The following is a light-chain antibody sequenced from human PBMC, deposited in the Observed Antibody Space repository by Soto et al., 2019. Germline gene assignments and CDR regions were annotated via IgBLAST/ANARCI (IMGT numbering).Light chain of an antibody. CDR3: QQSSNSPMYT. Sequence: DIQLTQSPSSLSASVGDRVTITCRASQSIAFYVNWFQQKPGRAPRLLIYAASSLQSGVPSRFSGSGSGTDFTPTINSLQPEDSATYFCQQSSNSPMYTFGQGT. V-gene: IGKV1-39*01. J-gene: IGKJ2*01. CDR1: QSIAFY. CDR2: AAS.